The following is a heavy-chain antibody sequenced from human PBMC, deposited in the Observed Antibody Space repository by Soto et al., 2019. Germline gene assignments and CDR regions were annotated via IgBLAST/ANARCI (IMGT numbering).Heavy chain of an antibody. CDR1: GGSISSYY. CDR3: ARYKRDDYYFDY. CDR2: IYYSGST. V-gene: IGHV4-59*08. D-gene: IGHD3-3*01. Sequence: SETLSLTCTVSGGSISSYYWSWIRQPPGKGLEWIGYIYYSGSTNYNPSLKSRVTISVDTSKNQFSLKLSSVTAADTAVYYCARYKRDDYYFDYWGQGTLVTVSS. J-gene: IGHJ4*02.